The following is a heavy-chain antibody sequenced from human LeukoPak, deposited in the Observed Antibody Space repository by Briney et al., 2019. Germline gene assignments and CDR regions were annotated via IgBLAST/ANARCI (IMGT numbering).Heavy chain of an antibody. V-gene: IGHV5-51*01. CDR2: IYPGDSDT. Sequence: GESLKISCKGSGYSFTSYWIGWVRQMPGKGLEWMGIIYPGDSDTRYSPSFQGQVTISADKSISTAYLQWSSLKASDTAMYYCARQSIAARGPSYAFDIWGQGTMVTVSS. J-gene: IGHJ3*02. CDR1: GYSFTSYW. D-gene: IGHD6-6*01. CDR3: ARQSIAARGPSYAFDI.